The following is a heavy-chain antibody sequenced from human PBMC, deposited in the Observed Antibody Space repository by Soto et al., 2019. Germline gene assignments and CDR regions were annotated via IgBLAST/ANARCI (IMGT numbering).Heavy chain of an antibody. J-gene: IGHJ4*02. D-gene: IGHD2-21*01. CDR2: IYPGDSDT. CDR1: GYSFTSYW. CDR3: VGVAYWCGECYHLFDY. Sequence: GEDLPISCKGSGYSFTSYWIGWVRQLPGQGLEWMGIIYPGDSDTRYSPSFQGQVTISADKSISTAYLQLSSLKASDTAMHYCVGVAYWCGECYHLFDYSGQGSLVTGSS. V-gene: IGHV5-51*01.